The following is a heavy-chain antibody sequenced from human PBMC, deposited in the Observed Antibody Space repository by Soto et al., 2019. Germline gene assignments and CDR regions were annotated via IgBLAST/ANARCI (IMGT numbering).Heavy chain of an antibody. CDR2: ISSNGSNT. J-gene: IGHJ4*02. Sequence: PGGSLRLSCSASGFTFSSYAMHWVRQAPGKGLEYVSAISSNGSNTYYADSVKGRFTISRDNSKNTLYLQMNSLRAEDTAVYYCAKDHNPKSLRQLFDYWGQGTLVTVSS. CDR1: GFTFSSYA. D-gene: IGHD6-13*01. V-gene: IGHV3-64*04. CDR3: AKDHNPKSLRQLFDY.